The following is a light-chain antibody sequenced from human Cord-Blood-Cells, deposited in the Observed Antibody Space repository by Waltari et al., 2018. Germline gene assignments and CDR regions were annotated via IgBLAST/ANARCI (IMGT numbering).Light chain of an antibody. J-gene: IGKJ4*01. CDR3: QQYNNWPPLT. CDR1: QRVSSN. V-gene: IGKV3-15*01. Sequence: EIVMTQSPATLSVSPGARATPSCRASQRVSSNVAWYQQKPGQAPRLLTYGASTRATGIPARFSGSGSGTEFTLTISSLQSEDFAVYYCQQYNNWPPLTFGGGTKVEIK. CDR2: GAS.